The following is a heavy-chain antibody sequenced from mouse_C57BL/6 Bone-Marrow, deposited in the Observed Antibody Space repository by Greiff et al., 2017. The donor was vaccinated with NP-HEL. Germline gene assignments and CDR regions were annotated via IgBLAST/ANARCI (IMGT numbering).Heavy chain of an antibody. D-gene: IGHD2-3*01. CDR3: ARRDDYFYAMDY. CDR2: IDPSDSET. Sequence: VQLKQPGAELVRPGSSVKLSCKASGYTFTSYWMHWVKQRPIQGLEWIGNIDPSDSETHYNQKFKDKATLTVDKSSSTAYMQLSSLTSEDSAVYYCARRDDYFYAMDYWGQGTSVTVSS. V-gene: IGHV1-52*01. CDR1: GYTFTSYW. J-gene: IGHJ4*01.